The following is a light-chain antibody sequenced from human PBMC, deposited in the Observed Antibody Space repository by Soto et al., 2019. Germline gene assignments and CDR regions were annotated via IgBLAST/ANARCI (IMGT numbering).Light chain of an antibody. CDR3: SSSTSSSTYV. V-gene: IGLV2-14*01. CDR1: SSDVGGYNY. Sequence: QSALTQPASVAGSPGQSITISCTGTSSDVGGYNYVSWYQQHPGKAPELVIYEVSNRPSGVSNRFSGSNSGNTASLPISGLQAEDEDDYSCSSSTSSSTYVFGTGTKVTVL. CDR2: EVS. J-gene: IGLJ1*01.